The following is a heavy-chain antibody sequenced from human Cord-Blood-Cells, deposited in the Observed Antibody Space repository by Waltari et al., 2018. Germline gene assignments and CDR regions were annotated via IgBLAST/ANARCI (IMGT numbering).Heavy chain of an antibody. CDR2: ISYDGINK. J-gene: IGHJ4*02. CDR1: GFTFSSYA. V-gene: IGHV3-30-3*01. CDR3: ARESLSGSYFDY. D-gene: IGHD1-26*01. Sequence: QVQLVESGGGVVQPGRSLRLSCAASGFTFSSYAMHWVRQAPGKGLEWVAVISYDGINKYYADSVKGRFTISRDNSKNTLYLQMNSLRAEDTAVYYCARESLSGSYFDYWGQGTLVTVSS.